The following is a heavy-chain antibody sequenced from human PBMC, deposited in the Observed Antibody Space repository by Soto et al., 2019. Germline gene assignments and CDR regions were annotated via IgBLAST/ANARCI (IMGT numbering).Heavy chain of an antibody. CDR1: GGSIRSGGDY. J-gene: IGHJ3*02. CDR2: IYYSGST. V-gene: IGHV4-31*03. D-gene: IGHD3-22*01. Sequence: LSLSCTVSGGSIRSGGDYWSWIRQHAGKGLEWIGYIYYSGSTYYNPSLKSRVTISVDTSKNQFSLKLSSVTAADTAVYYCARAGSSRYVRDDAFDIWGQGTMVTVAS. CDR3: ARAGSSRYVRDDAFDI.